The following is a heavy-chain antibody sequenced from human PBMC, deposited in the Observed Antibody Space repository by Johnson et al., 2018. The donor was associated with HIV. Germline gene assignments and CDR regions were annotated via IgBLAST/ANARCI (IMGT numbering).Heavy chain of an antibody. CDR2: ISWNSGSI. CDR3: ARGVVEQGRGSGWTSRAFDI. D-gene: IGHD6-19*01. V-gene: IGHV3-9*01. Sequence: DVQVVESGGVVVQPGGSLRLSCAASGFTFDDYAMHWVRQAPGKGLEWVSGISWNSGSIGYADSVKGRFTISRVNAKNSLYLQMNSRRAEDTALYYCARGVVEQGRGSGWTSRAFDIWGQGTMVTVSS. J-gene: IGHJ3*02. CDR1: GFTFDDYA.